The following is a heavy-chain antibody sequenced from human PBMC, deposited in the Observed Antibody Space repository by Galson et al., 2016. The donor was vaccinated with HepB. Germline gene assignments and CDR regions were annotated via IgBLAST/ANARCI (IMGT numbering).Heavy chain of an antibody. CDR2: IDYTGST. D-gene: IGHD1-26*01. J-gene: IGHJ5*02. V-gene: IGHV4-28*01. CDR3: AKKESGSHPFDP. Sequence: ETLSLTCAVSGVSINSNNWWGWIRQAPGKGLEWIGYIDYTGSTYYNPSVKSRVTMSVDTSKNQVSLKLRSVTAVDTAVYCCAKKESGSHPFDPWGQGTLVIVSS. CDR1: GVSINSNNW.